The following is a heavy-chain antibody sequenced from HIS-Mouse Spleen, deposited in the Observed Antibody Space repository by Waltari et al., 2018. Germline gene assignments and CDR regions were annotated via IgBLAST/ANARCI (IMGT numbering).Heavy chain of an antibody. V-gene: IGHV3-30*18. J-gene: IGHJ4*02. CDR2: ISYDGSNK. CDR3: AKDKHHAFDY. Sequence: QVQLVESGGGVVQPGRSVRLSCAASGFPFRSDGMHWVRQPPGKGLGWVAVISYDGSNKYYAASVKGRFTISRDNSKNTLYLQMNSLRTEDTAVYYCAKDKHHAFDYWGQGTLVTVSS. CDR1: GFPFRSDG.